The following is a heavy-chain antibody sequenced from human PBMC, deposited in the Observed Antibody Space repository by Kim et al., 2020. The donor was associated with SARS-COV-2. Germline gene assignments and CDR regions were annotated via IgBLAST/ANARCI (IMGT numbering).Heavy chain of an antibody. CDR3: ATDRYGNTIDY. Sequence: SETLSLTCTVSGDSVTSGSYYWTWLRQPPGRGLEWIGYIYYSGSTNYNPSLKSRVTMSVDTSKNQVSLKLSSVTAAHTAVYYCATDRYGNTIDYWGRGTLVTVSS. CDR2: IYYSGST. V-gene: IGHV4-61*01. CDR1: GDSVTSGSYY. D-gene: IGHD1-26*01. J-gene: IGHJ4*02.